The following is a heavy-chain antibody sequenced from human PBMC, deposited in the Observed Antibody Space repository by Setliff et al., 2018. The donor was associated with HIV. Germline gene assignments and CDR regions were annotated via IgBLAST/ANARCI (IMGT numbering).Heavy chain of an antibody. D-gene: IGHD5-12*01. CDR1: GGSVSDTSYY. CDR3: ARLGDSGYDFRGYFDY. CDR2: VYYSGGT. V-gene: IGHV4-39*01. Sequence: PSETLSLTCTVSGGSVSDTSYYWGWIRQPPGKGLGWLANVYYSGGTYYNPSLNSRVTISVDTSRNQFSLKLTSVTAADTALCFCARLGDSGYDFRGYFDYWGQGKLVTVSS. J-gene: IGHJ4*02.